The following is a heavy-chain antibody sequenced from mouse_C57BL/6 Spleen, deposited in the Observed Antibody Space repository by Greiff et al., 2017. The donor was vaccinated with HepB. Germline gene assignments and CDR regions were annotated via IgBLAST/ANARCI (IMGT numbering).Heavy chain of an antibody. CDR3: ARGAITTVVARDFDY. CDR2: IYPGSGST. J-gene: IGHJ2*01. CDR1: GYTFTSYW. V-gene: IGHV1-55*01. Sequence: QVQLQQPGPELVKPGASVKMSCKASGYTFTSYWITWVKQRPGQGLEWIGDIYPGSGSTNYNEKFKSKATLTVDTSSSTAYMQLSSLTSEDSAVYYCARGAITTVVARDFDYWGQGTTLTVSS. D-gene: IGHD1-1*01.